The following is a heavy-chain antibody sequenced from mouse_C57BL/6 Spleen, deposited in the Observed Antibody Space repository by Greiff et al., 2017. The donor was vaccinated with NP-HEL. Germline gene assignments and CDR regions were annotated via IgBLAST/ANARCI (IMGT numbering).Heavy chain of an antibody. CDR2: INPNNGGT. CDR1: GYTFTDYN. D-gene: IGHD1-1*01. V-gene: IGHV1-18*01. Sequence: EVQLQQSGPELVKPGASVKIPCKASGYTFTDYNMDWVEQSHGKSLEWIGDINPNNGGTIYNQKFKGKATLTVDKSTSTAYMELRSLTSEDTAVYYCARGYYYGTGYWYFDVWGTGTTVTVSS. CDR3: ARGYYYGTGYWYFDV. J-gene: IGHJ1*03.